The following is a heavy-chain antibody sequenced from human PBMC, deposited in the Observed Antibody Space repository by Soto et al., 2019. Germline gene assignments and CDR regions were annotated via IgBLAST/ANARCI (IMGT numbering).Heavy chain of an antibody. Sequence: GGSLRLSCAASGFTFSSYGMHWVRQAPGKGLEWVAVISYDGSNKYYADSVKGRFTISRDNSKNTLYLQMNSLRAEDTAVYYCANSEWELATWGQGTLVTVSS. D-gene: IGHD1-26*01. CDR2: ISYDGSNK. J-gene: IGHJ5*02. CDR1: GFTFSSYG. V-gene: IGHV3-30*18. CDR3: ANSEWELAT.